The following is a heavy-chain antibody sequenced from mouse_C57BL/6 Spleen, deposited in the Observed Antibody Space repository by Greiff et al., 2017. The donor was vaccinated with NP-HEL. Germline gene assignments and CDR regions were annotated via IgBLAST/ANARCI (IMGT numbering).Heavy chain of an antibody. CDR2: IDPSDSET. J-gene: IGHJ2*01. CDR3: ARLYDYPY. CDR1: GYTFTSYW. Sequence: VQLQQPGAELVRPGSSVKLSCKASGYTFTSYWMHWVKQRPIQGLEWIGNIDPSDSETHYNQKFKDKATLTVDKASSTAYMQLSSLTSEDSAVYYCARLYDYPYWGQGTTLTVAS. V-gene: IGHV1-52*01. D-gene: IGHD2-4*01.